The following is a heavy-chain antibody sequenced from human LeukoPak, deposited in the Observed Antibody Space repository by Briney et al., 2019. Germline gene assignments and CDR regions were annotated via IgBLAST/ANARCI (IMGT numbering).Heavy chain of an antibody. J-gene: IGHJ4*02. CDR3: ARGFIYYDSSGYYYQRLGYCFDY. D-gene: IGHD3-22*01. CDR1: GGSISGYY. Sequence: SETLSLTCTVSGGSISGYYWSWIRQPPGKGLEWIGEINHSGSTNYNPSLKSRVTISVDTSKNQFSLKLSSVTAADTAVYYCARGFIYYDSSGYYYQRLGYCFDYWGQGTLVTVSS. V-gene: IGHV4-34*01. CDR2: INHSGST.